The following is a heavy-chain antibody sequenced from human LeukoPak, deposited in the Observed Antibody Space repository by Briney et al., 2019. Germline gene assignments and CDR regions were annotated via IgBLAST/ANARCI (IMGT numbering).Heavy chain of an antibody. CDR2: IWYDGSNK. CDR1: GFTFSSYG. Sequence: GRSLRLSCAASGFTFSSYGMHWVRQAPGKGLEWVAVIWYDGSNKYYADSVKGRFTISRDNSKNTLYLQMNSLRAEDTAVYYCTRTKLYYYDSTGYPDYWGQGTLVTVSS. V-gene: IGHV3-33*01. J-gene: IGHJ4*02. D-gene: IGHD3-22*01. CDR3: TRTKLYYYDSTGYPDY.